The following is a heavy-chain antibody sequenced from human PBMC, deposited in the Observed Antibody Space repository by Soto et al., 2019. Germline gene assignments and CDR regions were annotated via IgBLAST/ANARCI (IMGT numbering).Heavy chain of an antibody. Sequence: ELQLLESGGGLVQPGGSLRLSCAASGFTFRNYAMSWVRQAPGKGLQWVSGISGSGDTPFYADSVKGRFTISRDNSKSTVYLQMTSLRADDTAVYYCAKGGQQFRPKFYFDYWGQGTLVTVSS. D-gene: IGHD6-13*01. CDR3: AKGGQQFRPKFYFDY. V-gene: IGHV3-23*01. CDR2: ISGSGDTP. J-gene: IGHJ4*02. CDR1: GFTFRNYA.